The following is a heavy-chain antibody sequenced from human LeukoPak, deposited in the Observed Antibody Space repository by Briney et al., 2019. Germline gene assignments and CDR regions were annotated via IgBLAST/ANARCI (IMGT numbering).Heavy chain of an antibody. Sequence: SMKISQKGSGYSFTSYWIGWVSQMPGKGLEWMGIIYPGDSDTRSSPSFQGQVTISADKSITTAYLQWSSLKASDTAMYYCVTSMDVWGQGTTVTVSS. CDR1: GYSFTSYW. CDR3: VTSMDV. J-gene: IGHJ6*02. CDR2: IYPGDSDT. V-gene: IGHV5-51*01.